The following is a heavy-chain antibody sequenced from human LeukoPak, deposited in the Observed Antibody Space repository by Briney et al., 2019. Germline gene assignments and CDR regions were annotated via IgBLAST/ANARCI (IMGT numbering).Heavy chain of an antibody. CDR2: IFGSGGSP. J-gene: IGHJ4*02. CDR1: GFTFCSHA. V-gene: IGHV3-23*01. CDR3: GKTTVGYSSGQKPAWPVDY. Sequence: GGSLRLSCEASGFTFCSHAMYWGRQAPGKGLEWVAGIFGSGGSPHYADPVKGRFTISRDNSRNTVYLQINSLRAEDTAVYYCGKTTVGYSSGQKPAWPVDYWGQGTLVTVSS. D-gene: IGHD5-18*01.